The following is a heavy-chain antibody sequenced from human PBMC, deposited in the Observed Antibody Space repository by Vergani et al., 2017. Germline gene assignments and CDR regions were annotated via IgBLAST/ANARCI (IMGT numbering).Heavy chain of an antibody. CDR1: GFTFSSYD. J-gene: IGHJ5*02. CDR2: IGTAGDT. V-gene: IGHV3-13*04. D-gene: IGHD3-3*01. CDR3: AKGLRFLEWLGNWFDP. Sequence: EVQLVESGGGLVQPGGSLRLSCAASGFTFSSYDMHWVRQATGKGLEWVSAIGTAGDTYYPGSVKGRFTISRENAKNSLYLQMNSLGAEDTALYYCAKGLRFLEWLGNWFDPWGQGTLVSVSS.